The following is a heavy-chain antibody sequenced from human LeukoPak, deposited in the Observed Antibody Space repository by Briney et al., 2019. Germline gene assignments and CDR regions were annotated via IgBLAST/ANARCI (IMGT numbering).Heavy chain of an antibody. Sequence: GSLRLSCAASGFTVGSNYMNWVRQAPGKGLEWVSVIYTSGTTYYADSVKGRFTISRDNSKNTLYLQMNSLRAEDTAVYYCAKDRGMVDYWGQGTLVTVSS. CDR1: GFTVGSNY. J-gene: IGHJ4*02. V-gene: IGHV3-66*01. CDR2: IYTSGTT. D-gene: IGHD3-10*01. CDR3: AKDRGMVDY.